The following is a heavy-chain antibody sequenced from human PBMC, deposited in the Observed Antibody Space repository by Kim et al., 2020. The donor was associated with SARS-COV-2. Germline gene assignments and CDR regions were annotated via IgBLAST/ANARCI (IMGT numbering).Heavy chain of an antibody. J-gene: IGHJ4*02. CDR2: IWYDGSKK. V-gene: IGHV3-33*01. D-gene: IGHD1-1*01. CDR3: ARDLGTQAPDFDY. CDR1: GFTFSSYG. Sequence: GGSLRLSCAASGFTFSSYGFHWVRQAPGKGLEWVAVIWYDGSKKYYADSVKGRCTISRDNSKNTLYLQMNSLKDEDTAMYYCARDLGTQAPDFDYWGRGTLVTVSS.